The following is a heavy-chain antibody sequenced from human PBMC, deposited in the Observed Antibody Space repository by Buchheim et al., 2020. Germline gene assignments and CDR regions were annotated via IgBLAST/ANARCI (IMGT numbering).Heavy chain of an antibody. CDR1: GLTFSNSA. D-gene: IGHD1-26*01. CDR3: AKMNNIGRFDY. CDR2: ITGDGAYR. V-gene: IGHV3-23*01. J-gene: IGHJ4*02. Sequence: EVQLLESGGGLVQPGGSLRLSCTASGLTFSNSAMSWVRQAPGKGLEWVSAITGDGAYRFHADSVKGRFTISRDNSKDTLYLQMNSLRADDTAVYYCAKMNNIGRFDYGGQGTL.